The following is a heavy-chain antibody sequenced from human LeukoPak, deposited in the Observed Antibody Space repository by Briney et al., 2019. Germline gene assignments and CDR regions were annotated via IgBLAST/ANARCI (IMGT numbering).Heavy chain of an antibody. CDR3: ARDSGIYRTIDY. D-gene: IGHD1-26*01. J-gene: IGHJ4*02. Sequence: PGGSLRLSCVASGFTFNNYSMNWVRQAPGKGLEWVSSISSSSTYIYHADSVKGRLTISRDNAKNSLYLQMNSLRAEDTAVYYCARDSGIYRTIDYWGQGTLVTVSS. V-gene: IGHV3-21*01. CDR2: ISSSSTYI. CDR1: GFTFNNYS.